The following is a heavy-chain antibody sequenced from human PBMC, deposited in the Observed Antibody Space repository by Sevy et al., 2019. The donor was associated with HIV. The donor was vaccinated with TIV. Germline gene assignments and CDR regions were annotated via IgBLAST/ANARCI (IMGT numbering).Heavy chain of an antibody. CDR1: GFTFSSYA. D-gene: IGHD6-13*01. Sequence: GGSLRLSCAASGFTFSSYAMHWVRQAPGKGLEWVAVISYDGSNKYYADSVKGRFTISRDNSKNTLYLQMNSLRAEDRAVYYGARGGGSSSWYLYYYYYGMDVWGQGTTVTVSS. CDR2: ISYDGSNK. V-gene: IGHV3-30-3*01. CDR3: ARGGGSSSWYLYYYYYGMDV. J-gene: IGHJ6*02.